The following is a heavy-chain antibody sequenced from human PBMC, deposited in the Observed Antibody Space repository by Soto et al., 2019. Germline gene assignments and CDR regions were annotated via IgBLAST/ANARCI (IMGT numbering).Heavy chain of an antibody. CDR2: IWYDGSNK. J-gene: IGHJ4*02. D-gene: IGHD3-22*01. CDR3: AGDVSYYYDSSGYSR. Sequence: GGSLRLSCAASGFTFSSYGMHWVRQAPGKGLEWVAVIWYDGSNKYYADSVKGRFTISRDNSKNTLYLQMNSLRAEDTAVYYCAGDVSYYYDSSGYSRWGQGTMVTVS. V-gene: IGHV3-33*01. CDR1: GFTFSSYG.